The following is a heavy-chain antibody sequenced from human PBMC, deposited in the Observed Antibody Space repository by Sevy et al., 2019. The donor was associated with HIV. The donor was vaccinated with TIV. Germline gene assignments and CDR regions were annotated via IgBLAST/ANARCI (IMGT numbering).Heavy chain of an antibody. CDR3: ARYVDFDAFDI. J-gene: IGHJ3*02. CDR2: ISWNSGSI. CDR1: GFTFDDYA. Sequence: GGSLRLSCAASGFTFDDYAMHWVRQAPGKGLEWVSGISWNSGSIGYADSVKGRFTISRDNAKNSLYLQMNSLRAEDTAVYYCARYVDFDAFDIWGQGTMVTVSS. V-gene: IGHV3-9*01. D-gene: IGHD5-12*01.